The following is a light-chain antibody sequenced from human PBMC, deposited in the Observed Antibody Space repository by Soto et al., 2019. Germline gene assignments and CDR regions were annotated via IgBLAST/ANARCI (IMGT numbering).Light chain of an antibody. CDR1: QSLLNSNGNNF. J-gene: IGKJ1*01. V-gene: IGKV2-28*01. CDR2: LAS. CDR3: MQALETRPGWT. Sequence: EIVLTQSPLSLPVTPGEPASISCSSSQSLLNSNGNNFLDWYLQKPGQSPQLLIYLASNRASGVPDRFSGSRSGTYFTLNITRVEAVDVGVYYCMQALETRPGWTFGQGTKVEIK.